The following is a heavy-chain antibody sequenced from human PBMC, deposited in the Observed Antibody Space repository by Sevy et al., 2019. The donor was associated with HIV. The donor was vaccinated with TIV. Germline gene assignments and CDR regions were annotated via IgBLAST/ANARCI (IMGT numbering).Heavy chain of an antibody. D-gene: IGHD3-10*01. CDR1: GFAFSNFA. CDR3: ARGINFYGSGREGHSYMDV. CDR2: ISGSSAYT. Sequence: GGSLRLSCAASGFAFSNFAISWVRQAPGKGLEWVSLISGSSAYTYYADSVKGRFTISRDNSKTTLYLQMNSLRVEDTALYYCARGINFYGSGREGHSYMDVWGKGTTVTVSS. V-gene: IGHV3-23*01. J-gene: IGHJ6*03.